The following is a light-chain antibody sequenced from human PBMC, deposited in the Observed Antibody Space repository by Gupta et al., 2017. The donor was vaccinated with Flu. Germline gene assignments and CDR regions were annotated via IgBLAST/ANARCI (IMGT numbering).Light chain of an antibody. CDR1: QSINRY. Sequence: DIQMTQSPSSLSASVGDRVTITCRTSQSINRYLNWYQQKPGKAPKLLIYAASSLQSGVPSRFSGSGCGTDFTLTIGSRQQEDFATYYCQQSFINPPWTFGQGTMVEI. CDR3: QQSFINPPWT. J-gene: IGKJ1*01. V-gene: IGKV1-39*01. CDR2: AAS.